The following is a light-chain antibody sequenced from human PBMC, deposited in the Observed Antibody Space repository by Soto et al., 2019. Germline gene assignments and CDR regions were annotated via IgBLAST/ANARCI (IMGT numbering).Light chain of an antibody. CDR1: QSVSRT. V-gene: IGKV3-11*01. CDR2: DAS. J-gene: IGKJ1*01. Sequence: EVVLTQSPATLSLSPGERATLSCRTSQSVSRTLAWYQQQSGQAPRLLIYDASNRATGIPTRFSGSGSGTDFTLTISSLEPEDFAVYYCQQRYNWPQTFGQGTQVEIK. CDR3: QQRYNWPQT.